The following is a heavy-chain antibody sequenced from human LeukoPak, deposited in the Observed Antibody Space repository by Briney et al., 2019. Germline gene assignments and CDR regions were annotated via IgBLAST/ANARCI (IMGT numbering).Heavy chain of an antibody. J-gene: IGHJ3*02. V-gene: IGHV3-30-3*01. CDR2: ISYDGSNK. Sequence: GGSLRLSCAASGFTFSTYAMHWVRQAPGKGLEWVAVISYDGSNKYYADSVKGRFTISRDNSKNTLYLQMNSLRAEDTAVYYCGRDRGRSGFDAFDIWGQGTMVTVSS. CDR1: GFTFSTYA. CDR3: GRDRGRSGFDAFDI. D-gene: IGHD3-10*01.